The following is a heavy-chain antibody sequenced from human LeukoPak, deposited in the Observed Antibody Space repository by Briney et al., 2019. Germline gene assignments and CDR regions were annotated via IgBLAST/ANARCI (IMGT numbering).Heavy chain of an antibody. J-gene: IGHJ3*02. D-gene: IGHD3-16*01. CDR1: GYTFTGYY. CDR3: AREVPLQAIHQGYPFVQHDAFDI. Sequence: ASVKVSCKASGYTFTGYYMHWVRQAPGQGLEWMGWINPNSGGTNYAQKFQGRVTMTRDTSISTAYMELSRLRSDDTAVYYCAREVPLQAIHQGYPFVQHDAFDIWGQGTMVTVSS. CDR2: INPNSGGT. V-gene: IGHV1-2*02.